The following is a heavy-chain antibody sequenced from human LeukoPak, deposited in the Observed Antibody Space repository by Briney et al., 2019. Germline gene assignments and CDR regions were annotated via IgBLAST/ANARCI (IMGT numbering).Heavy chain of an antibody. CDR3: AKVTWLQFVVGPLGY. Sequence: GGSLRLSCVACGFTFSDYYMNWIRQAPGRGLEWVSYISGSGSDFYYADSVKGRFTISRDNSKNTLYLQMNSLRAEDTAVYYCAKVTWLQFVVGPLGYWGQGTLVTVSS. D-gene: IGHD5-24*01. J-gene: IGHJ4*02. CDR1: GFTFSDYY. CDR2: ISGSGSDF. V-gene: IGHV3-11*01.